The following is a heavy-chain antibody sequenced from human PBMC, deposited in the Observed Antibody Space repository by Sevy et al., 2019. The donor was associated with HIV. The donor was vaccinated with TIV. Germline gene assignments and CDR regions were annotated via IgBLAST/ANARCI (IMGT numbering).Heavy chain of an antibody. D-gene: IGHD2-21*01. V-gene: IGHV3-7*01. Sequence: GESLKISCAASGFTFSDYYMGWVRKARGKGLEWMANINQDGSQKNYVDSVKGRFTISRDNAKNPVSLHMNSLRVDDTTIYYCARELWPGDYWGQGTLVTVSS. CDR1: GFTFSDYY. J-gene: IGHJ4*02. CDR3: ARELWPGDY. CDR2: INQDGSQK.